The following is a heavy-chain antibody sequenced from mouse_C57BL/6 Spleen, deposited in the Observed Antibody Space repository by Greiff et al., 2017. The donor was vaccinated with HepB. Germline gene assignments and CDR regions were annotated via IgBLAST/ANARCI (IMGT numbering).Heavy chain of an antibody. D-gene: IGHD3-2*02. CDR3: ARLDSSGYFDY. CDR1: GFTFSSYP. V-gene: IGHV5-9*01. J-gene: IGHJ2*01. Sequence: EVQGVESGGGLVKPGGSLKLSCAASGFTFSSYPMSWVRQTPEKRLEWVATISGGGGNTYYPDSVKGRFTISRDNAKNTLYLQMSSLRSEDTALYYCARLDSSGYFDYWGQGTTLTVSS. CDR2: ISGGGGNT.